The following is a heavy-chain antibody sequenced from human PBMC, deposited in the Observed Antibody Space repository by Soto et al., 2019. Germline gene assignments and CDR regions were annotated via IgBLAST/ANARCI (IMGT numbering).Heavy chain of an antibody. CDR3: ARDRGEYYVF. J-gene: IGHJ4*02. Sequence: GGSLRLSCAASGFTFSSYSMNWVHQAPGKGLEWVSSISSSSSYIYYADSVKGRFTISRDNAKNSLYLQMNSLRAEDTAVYYCARDRGEYYVFGGQGTLVTVSS. V-gene: IGHV3-21*01. CDR1: GFTFSSYS. CDR2: ISSSSSYI. D-gene: IGHD3-16*01.